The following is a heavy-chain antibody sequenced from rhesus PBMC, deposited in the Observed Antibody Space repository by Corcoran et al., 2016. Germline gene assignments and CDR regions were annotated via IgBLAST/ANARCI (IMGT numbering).Heavy chain of an antibody. CDR3: ARDGTYSSWSLDY. D-gene: IGHD6-13*01. J-gene: IGHJ4*01. V-gene: IGHV4-169*02. CDR1: GGSISSSY. Sequence: QLQLQESGPGLVKPSETLSVTCAVSGGSISSSYWSWIRQAPGKGLEWIGYIYGSGSSTNYNPSLKSRVTRSVDTSKNQLSLKLSSVTTADTAVYYCARDGTYSSWSLDYWGQGVLVTVSS. CDR2: IYGSGSST.